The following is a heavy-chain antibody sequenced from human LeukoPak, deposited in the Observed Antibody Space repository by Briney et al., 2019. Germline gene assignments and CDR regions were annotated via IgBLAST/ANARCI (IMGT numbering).Heavy chain of an antibody. CDR2: INPNSGGT. CDR1: GYTFTGYY. CDR3: AIGYSYGTEAFDI. Sequence: ASMKVSCKASGYTFTGYYMHWVRQAPGQGLEWMGWINPNSGGTNYAQKFQGRVTMTRDTSISTAYMELSRLRSDDTAVYYCAIGYSYGTEAFDIWGQGTMVTVSS. J-gene: IGHJ3*02. V-gene: IGHV1-2*02. D-gene: IGHD5-18*01.